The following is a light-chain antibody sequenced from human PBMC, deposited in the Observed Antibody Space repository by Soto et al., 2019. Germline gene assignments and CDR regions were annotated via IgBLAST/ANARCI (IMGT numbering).Light chain of an antibody. V-gene: IGKV1-5*01. Sequence: IQMTQSPSTLSASVGDRVTITCRASQSISSWLAWYQQKPGKAPKLLIYDASSLESGVPSRFSGSGSGTEFTRTISSLQPDDFATYYCQQYNTYAGTFGQGTKVEIK. CDR2: DAS. J-gene: IGKJ1*01. CDR3: QQYNTYAGT. CDR1: QSISSW.